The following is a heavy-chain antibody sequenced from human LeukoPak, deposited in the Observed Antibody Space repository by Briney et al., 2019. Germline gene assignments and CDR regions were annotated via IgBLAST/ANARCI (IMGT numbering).Heavy chain of an antibody. D-gene: IGHD2-21*02. CDR2: ISGRGGST. V-gene: IGHV3-23*01. J-gene: IGHJ6*03. CDR1: GFTFSSYA. CDR3: AKCVMGGDFDNMDV. Sequence: PGGSLRLSCAAPGFTFSSYAMSWVRQAPGKGLEWVSAISGRGGSTYYADSVKGRFTISRDNSKNTLYVQMNSLRAEDTAVYFCAKCVMGGDFDNMDVRGKGTTVTVSS.